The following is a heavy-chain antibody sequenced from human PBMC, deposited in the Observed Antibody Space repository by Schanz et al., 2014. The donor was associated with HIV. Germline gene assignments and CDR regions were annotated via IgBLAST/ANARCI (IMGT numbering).Heavy chain of an antibody. CDR1: GVTFSNYW. V-gene: IGHV3-7*01. J-gene: IGHJ5*02. D-gene: IGHD4-4*01. CDR2: IKQDGTEM. CDR3: ARGGLQWHPEWFDL. Sequence: EVQLVESGGGLVQPGGSLRLSCVASGVTFSNYWMTWVRHVSGKGLEWVANIKQDGTEMYYVDSVKGRFTISRDNAKNSLYLQMSSLRDEDTAVYYCARGGLQWHPEWFDLWGQGTLVSVSS.